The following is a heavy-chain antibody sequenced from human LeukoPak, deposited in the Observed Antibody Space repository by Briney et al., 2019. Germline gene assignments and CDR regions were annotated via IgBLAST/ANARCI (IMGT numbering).Heavy chain of an antibody. CDR2: ISGSGGST. CDR3: AKERGVAVAGTTEYYFDY. J-gene: IGHJ4*02. Sequence: GGSLRLSCAASGFTFSSYAMSWVRQAPGKGLEWVSAISGSGGSTYYADFVKGRFTISRDNSKNTLYLQMNSLRAEDTAVYYCAKERGVAVAGTTEYYFDYWGQGTLVTVSS. D-gene: IGHD6-19*01. V-gene: IGHV3-23*01. CDR1: GFTFSSYA.